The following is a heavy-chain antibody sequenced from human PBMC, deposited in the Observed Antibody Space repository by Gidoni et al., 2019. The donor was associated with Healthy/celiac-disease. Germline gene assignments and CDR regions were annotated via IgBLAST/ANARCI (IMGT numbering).Heavy chain of an antibody. CDR2: ISSSGSTI. CDR3: AREGGGTYYYYYGMDV. CDR1: GFTFSSYE. J-gene: IGHJ6*02. V-gene: IGHV3-48*03. D-gene: IGHD3-16*01. Sequence: EVQLVESGGGLVQPGGSLRLSCAASGFTFSSYEMNWVRQAPGKGLEWVSKISSSGSTIYYADSVKGRFTISRDNAKNSLYLQMNSLRAEETAVYYCAREGGGTYYYYYGMDVWGQGTTVTVSS.